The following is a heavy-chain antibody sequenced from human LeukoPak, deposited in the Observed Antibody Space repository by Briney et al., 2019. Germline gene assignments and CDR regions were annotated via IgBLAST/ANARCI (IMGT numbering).Heavy chain of an antibody. D-gene: IGHD3/OR15-3a*01. V-gene: IGHV3-15*01. CDR1: GFTFSNAW. Sequence: GGPLRLSCAASGFTFSNAWMSWVRQAPGRGLEWVGRIKRKGDDGTIDYAAPVKGRLSISRDDSKNTLYLQMNSLKSEDTAVYYCTAGTGRSDFDYWGQGTLVTVSS. CDR3: TAGTGRSDFDY. CDR2: IKRKGDDGTI. J-gene: IGHJ4*02.